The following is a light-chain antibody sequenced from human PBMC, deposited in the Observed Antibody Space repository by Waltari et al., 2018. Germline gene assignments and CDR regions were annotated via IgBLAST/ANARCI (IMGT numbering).Light chain of an antibody. CDR3: QQYNSWPPWT. CDR1: QSVDSN. Sequence: EIVMTQSPATLSVSPGERATLSCRASQSVDSNLAWYQQEPGQPPRLLIYGASIRAPGIPARFSGRGSGTEFTLTISSLQSEDFAVYYCQQYNSWPPWTFGQGTKVDIK. J-gene: IGKJ1*01. CDR2: GAS. V-gene: IGKV3-15*01.